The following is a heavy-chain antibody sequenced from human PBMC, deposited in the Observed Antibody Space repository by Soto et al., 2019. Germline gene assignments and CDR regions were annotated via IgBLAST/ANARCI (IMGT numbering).Heavy chain of an antibody. J-gene: IGHJ4*02. CDR1: GGSFSGYY. CDR3: ARLSDRRYFDF. Sequence: PSETLSLTCAVYGGSFSGYYWSWIRQPPGKGLEWVGEINHSGSTYNNPSLSRRVTISADALRNQFSLTLSSATASDTAVYYCARLSDRRYFDFWGQGALVTVSS. CDR2: INHSGST. V-gene: IGHV4-34*01. D-gene: IGHD6-6*01.